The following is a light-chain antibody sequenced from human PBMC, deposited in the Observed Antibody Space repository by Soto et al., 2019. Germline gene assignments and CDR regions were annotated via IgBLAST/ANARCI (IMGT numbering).Light chain of an antibody. V-gene: IGKV1-39*01. Sequence: DIQMTQSPSSLSASVGDRVTISCRASQNIDTFINWYQQKPGKAPKLLIYSASNLQSGVPSRFSGSGSGTDFTLTISSLQPEDFATYSCQQSYKSPRYTFGQGTKLEIK. CDR1: QNIDTF. CDR3: QQSYKSPRYT. CDR2: SAS. J-gene: IGKJ2*01.